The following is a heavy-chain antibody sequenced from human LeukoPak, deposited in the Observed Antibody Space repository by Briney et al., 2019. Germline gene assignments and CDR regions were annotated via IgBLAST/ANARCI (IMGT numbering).Heavy chain of an antibody. V-gene: IGHV3-30-3*01. Sequence: GRSLRLSCTATGFTFSNYAIHWGRQAPGKGLEWVAFISDDGSRQHYADSVKGRFTISRDNSKNTLNLQMNSLRAEDTAVYYCVKDRTGTYTLDYWGQGTLVTVSS. CDR3: VKDRTGTYTLDY. CDR2: ISDDGSRQ. D-gene: IGHD3-10*01. CDR1: GFTFSNYA. J-gene: IGHJ4*02.